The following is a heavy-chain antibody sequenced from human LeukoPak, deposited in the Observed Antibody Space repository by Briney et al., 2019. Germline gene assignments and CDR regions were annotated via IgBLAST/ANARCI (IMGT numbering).Heavy chain of an antibody. CDR2: IRSKAYGGTT. CDR3: TRDQDPFWSGYPTC. J-gene: IGHJ4*02. Sequence: PGGSLRLSCTASGFTFGDYAMSWVRQAPGKGLEWVGFIRSKAYGGTTEYAASVKGRFTISRDDSKSIAYLQMNSLKTEDTAVYYCTRDQDPFWSGYPTCWGQGTLVTVSS. V-gene: IGHV3-49*04. D-gene: IGHD3-3*01. CDR1: GFTFGDYA.